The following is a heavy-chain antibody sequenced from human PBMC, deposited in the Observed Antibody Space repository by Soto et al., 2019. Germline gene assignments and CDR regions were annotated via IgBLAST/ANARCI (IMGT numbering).Heavy chain of an antibody. V-gene: IGHV2-5*02. J-gene: IGHJ4*02. Sequence: QITLKESGPTLVKPTQTLTLTCTFSGFSLSTSGVGVGWIRQPPGKALEWLALIYWDDDKRYSPSLKSRLTITKDTSKNQVVLTMTNMDPVDTATYYCAHTFARPEDIVATMGFDYWGQGTLVTVSS. CDR2: IYWDDDK. CDR3: AHTFARPEDIVATMGFDY. CDR1: GFSLSTSGVG. D-gene: IGHD5-12*01.